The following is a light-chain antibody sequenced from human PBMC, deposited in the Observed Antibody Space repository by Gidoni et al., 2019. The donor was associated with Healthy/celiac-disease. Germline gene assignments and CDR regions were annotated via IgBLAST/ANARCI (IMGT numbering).Light chain of an antibody. CDR2: GAS. CDR3: QQYGSSPGIT. Sequence: EIVWTQSPGTLSLSPGERATLSCRASQSVSSSYLAWYQQKPGQAPRLLIYGASSRATGIPDRFSGSGSGTDFTLIISRLEPEDFAVYYCQQYGSSPGITFGQXTRLEIK. V-gene: IGKV3-20*01. J-gene: IGKJ5*01. CDR1: QSVSSSY.